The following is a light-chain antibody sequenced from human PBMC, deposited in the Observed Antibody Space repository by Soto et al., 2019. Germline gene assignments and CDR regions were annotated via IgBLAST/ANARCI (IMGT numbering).Light chain of an antibody. J-gene: IGKJ1*01. CDR1: QNISTY. CDR3: QQRTNSPPWT. Sequence: EIVLTQSPATLSLSPGEGASLSCRASQNISTYLAWYQQRPGQVPRLLIYGVSKRAPAIPPRFSGSGSGTNFTPSVIGLQTEDFATFYCQQRTNSPPWTFGQGTRV. V-gene: IGKV3-11*01. CDR2: GVS.